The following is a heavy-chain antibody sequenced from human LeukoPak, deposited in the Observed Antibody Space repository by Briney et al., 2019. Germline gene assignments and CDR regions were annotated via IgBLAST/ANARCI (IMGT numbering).Heavy chain of an antibody. Sequence: ASVKVSCKASGYAFNDIYFNWVRQAPAQGLEWMGWINPNSGARIYSQKFQGRVTMDTSVSTVYMELSSLTSDDTAVYYCATSTSVTHTRDPWGQGTLVTVSS. CDR3: ATSTSVTHTRDP. D-gene: IGHD5/OR15-5a*01. V-gene: IGHV1-2*02. CDR2: INPNSGAR. J-gene: IGHJ5*02. CDR1: GYAFNDIY.